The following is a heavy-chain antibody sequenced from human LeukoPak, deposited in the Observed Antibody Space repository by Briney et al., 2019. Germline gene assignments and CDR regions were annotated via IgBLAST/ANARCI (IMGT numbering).Heavy chain of an antibody. CDR2: IYDSGST. CDR1: GGSISSYY. J-gene: IGHJ3*02. CDR3: ACLTTADAFDI. Sequence: PSETLSLTCTVSGGSISSYYWSWIRQPPGRGLEWIGYIYDSGSTNYNPSLKSRVTISVDTSKNQFSLKLSSVTAADTAVYYCACLTTADAFDIWGQGTMVTVSS. D-gene: IGHD3-22*01. V-gene: IGHV4-59*01.